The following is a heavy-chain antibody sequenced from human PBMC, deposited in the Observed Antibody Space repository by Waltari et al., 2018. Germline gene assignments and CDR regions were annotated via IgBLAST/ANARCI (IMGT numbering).Heavy chain of an antibody. D-gene: IGHD2-2*01. J-gene: IGHJ6*03. CDR2: ISAYNGDT. Sequence: QVQLVQSGAEVKKPGASVKVSCKASGYTFTSYGISWVRQAPGQGLEWMGWISAYNGDTNYAQKLQGGVTMTTDTSTSTAYMELRSLRSDDTAVYYCAREYCSSTSCYGAGYYYYYMDVWGKGTTVTVSS. CDR1: GYTFTSYG. CDR3: AREYCSSTSCYGAGYYYYYMDV. V-gene: IGHV1-18*01.